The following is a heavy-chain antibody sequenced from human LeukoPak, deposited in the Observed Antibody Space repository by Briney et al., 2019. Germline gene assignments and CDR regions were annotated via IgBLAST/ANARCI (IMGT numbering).Heavy chain of an antibody. J-gene: IGHJ6*03. CDR1: GVSNSSSSYY. CDR2: IYYSGST. CDR3: ARVPHYHYYNMDV. Sequence: SETLSLTCTVSGVSNSSSSYYWGWIRQPPGKGLEWIGSIYYSGSTYYNPSLKSRVTISVDTSKNQFSLKLSSVTAADTAVYYCARVPHYHYYNMDVWGKGTTVTVSS. V-gene: IGHV4-39*07.